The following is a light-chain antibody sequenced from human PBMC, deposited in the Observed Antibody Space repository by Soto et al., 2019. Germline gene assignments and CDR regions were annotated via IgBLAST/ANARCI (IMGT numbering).Light chain of an antibody. J-gene: IGLJ3*02. CDR2: EVN. CDR1: SSVVGGYTF. CDR3: SSYAGSNSWV. Sequence: QSVLTQPPSASGSPGQSVTISCTGTSSVVGGYTFVSWYQQHPGKAPKVMIYEVNKRPSGVPGRFSGSKSGNTASLTVSGLQADDEAYYFCSSYAGSNSWVFGGGTKLTVL. V-gene: IGLV2-8*01.